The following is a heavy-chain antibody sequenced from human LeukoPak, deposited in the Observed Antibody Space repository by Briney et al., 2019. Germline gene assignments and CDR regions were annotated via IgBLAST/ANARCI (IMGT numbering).Heavy chain of an antibody. CDR1: GFTFDDYA. J-gene: IGHJ3*02. CDR3: AKDLGWETQTGIVGATPGAFDI. V-gene: IGHV3-9*01. D-gene: IGHD1-26*01. CDR2: ISWNSGSI. Sequence: GRSLRLSCAASGFTFDDYAMHWVRQAPGKGLEWVSGISWNSGSIGYADSVKGRFTISRDNAKNSLYLQMNSLRAEDTALYYCAKDLGWETQTGIVGATPGAFDIWGQGTMVTVSS.